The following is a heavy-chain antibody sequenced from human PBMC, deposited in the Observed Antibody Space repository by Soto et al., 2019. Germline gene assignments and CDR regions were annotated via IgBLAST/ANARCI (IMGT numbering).Heavy chain of an antibody. CDR3: ARQRNSRFDY. D-gene: IGHD1-7*01. CDR2: IYYSGST. Sequence: SETLSLTCTVSGGSISSYYWSWIRQPPGKGLEWIGYIYYSGSTNYNPSLKSRVTISVDTSKNQFSLKLSSVTAADTAVYYCARQRNSRFDYWGQGTLVTVSS. V-gene: IGHV4-59*08. CDR1: GGSISSYY. J-gene: IGHJ4*02.